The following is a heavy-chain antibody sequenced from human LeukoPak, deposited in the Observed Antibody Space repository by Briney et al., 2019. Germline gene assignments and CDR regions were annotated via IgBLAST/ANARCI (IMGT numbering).Heavy chain of an antibody. D-gene: IGHD3-3*01. CDR2: ISGDGGSR. V-gene: IGHV3-43*02. Sequence: GGSLRLSCVASGITFEDSAMHCVRQGPGKGLEWVSLISGDGGSRYYADSVKGRFTISKDKSKDSLYLQMNSLRTEDTALYYCVKDVGSGYYDFWSGYYSHWGQGTLVTVSS. CDR1: GITFEDSA. CDR3: VKDVGSGYYDFWSGYYSH. J-gene: IGHJ4*02.